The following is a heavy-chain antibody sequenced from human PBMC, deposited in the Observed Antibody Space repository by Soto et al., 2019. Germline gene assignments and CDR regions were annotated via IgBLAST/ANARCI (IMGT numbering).Heavy chain of an antibody. V-gene: IGHV1-2*04. Sequence: ASVKVSCKASGYTFTGYYMHWVRQAPGQGLEWMGWINPNSGGTNYAQKFQGWVTMTRDTSISTAYMELSRLRSDDTAVYYCAREYYDSIDAFDIWGQGTMVTVSS. CDR2: INPNSGGT. J-gene: IGHJ3*02. CDR3: AREYYDSIDAFDI. CDR1: GYTFTGYY. D-gene: IGHD3-22*01.